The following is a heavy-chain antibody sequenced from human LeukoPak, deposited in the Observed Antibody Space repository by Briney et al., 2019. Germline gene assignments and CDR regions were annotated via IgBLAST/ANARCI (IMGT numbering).Heavy chain of an antibody. V-gene: IGHV3-30*01. D-gene: IGHD1-26*01. Sequence: PGGSLRLSCAASGFTFNNYAMHWVRQAPGKGLEWVAVISYDGNNKYHAGSVKGRFTISRDKSKNTLYLQMNNLRAEDTAVYYCARDPEEVGATDYFDYWGQGTLVTVSS. J-gene: IGHJ4*02. CDR2: ISYDGNNK. CDR1: GFTFNNYA. CDR3: ARDPEEVGATDYFDY.